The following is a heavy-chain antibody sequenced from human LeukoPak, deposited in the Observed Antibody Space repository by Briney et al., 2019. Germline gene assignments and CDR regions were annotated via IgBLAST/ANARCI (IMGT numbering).Heavy chain of an antibody. D-gene: IGHD1-26*01. CDR2: ISYTGTYI. V-gene: IGHV3-21*04. CDR1: GFTFSSYG. J-gene: IGHJ4*02. Sequence: GGSLRLSCAASGFTFSSYGMHWVRQAPGKGLEWVSSISYTGTYIYYADSVKGRFTISRDNAQNSLYLQMNSLRAEDTAIYYCVRDRGTYRPIDYWGQGTLATVSS. CDR3: VRDRGTYRPIDY.